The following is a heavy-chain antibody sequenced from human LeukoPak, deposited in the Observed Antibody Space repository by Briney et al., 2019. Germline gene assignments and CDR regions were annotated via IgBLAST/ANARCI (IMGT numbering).Heavy chain of an antibody. CDR1: GGSISSYY. V-gene: IGHV4-59*01. D-gene: IGHD1-1*01. CDR2: IYYSGST. Sequence: SETLSLTCTVSGGSISSYYWSWIRQPPGKGLEWIGYIYYSGSTNYNPSLKSRVTISVDTSKNQFSLKLSSVTAADTAVYYCARDSWKWGAFDIWGQGTMVTVSS. J-gene: IGHJ3*02. CDR3: ARDSWKWGAFDI.